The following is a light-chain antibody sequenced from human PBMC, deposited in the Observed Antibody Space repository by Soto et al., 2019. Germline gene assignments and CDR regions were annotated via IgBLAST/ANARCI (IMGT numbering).Light chain of an antibody. CDR2: WAS. CDR3: QHFLSPPLS. V-gene: IGKV4-1*01. Sequence: DIVMTQSPDSLAVSLGERATIHCKSSQSVLDSPNKKHYLAWYQQKRGQPPRLLIYWASTRESGVPDRFSGSGSGTECTLTISSLQAEDVAIYYCQHFLSPPLSFGQGTKVEIK. J-gene: IGKJ1*01. CDR1: QSVLDSPNKKHY.